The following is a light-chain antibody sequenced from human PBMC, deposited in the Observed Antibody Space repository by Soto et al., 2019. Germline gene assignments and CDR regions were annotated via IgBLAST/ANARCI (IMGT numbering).Light chain of an antibody. Sequence: EIVMTQSPATLSVSPGERATLSCRASQSINSNLAWYQQKPGQAPRLLIYDASNRATGIPARFSGSGSGTDFTLTISSLEPEDFAVYYCQQRSNWPPWTFGQGTKVDIK. CDR2: DAS. CDR3: QQRSNWPPWT. J-gene: IGKJ1*01. CDR1: QSINSN. V-gene: IGKV3-11*01.